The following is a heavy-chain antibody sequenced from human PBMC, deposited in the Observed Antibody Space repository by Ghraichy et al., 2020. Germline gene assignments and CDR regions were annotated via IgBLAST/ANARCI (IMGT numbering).Heavy chain of an antibody. D-gene: IGHD3-16*02. V-gene: IGHV4-39*01. Sequence: SETLYLTCTVSGGSISSSSYYWGWIRQPPGKGLEWIGSIYYSGSTYYNPSLKSRVTISVDTSKNQFSLKLSSVTAADTAVYYCARLVIRGNWFDPWGQGTLGTVSS. J-gene: IGHJ5*02. CDR1: GGSISSSSYY. CDR3: ARLVIRGNWFDP. CDR2: IYYSGST.